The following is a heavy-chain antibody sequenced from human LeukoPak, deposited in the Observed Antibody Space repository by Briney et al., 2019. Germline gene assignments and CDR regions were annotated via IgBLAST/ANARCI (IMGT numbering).Heavy chain of an antibody. CDR2: IYYSGST. Sequence: SETLSLTCTVSGGSISSSSYYWGWIRQPPGKGLEWIGSIYYSGSTYYNPSLKSRVTISVDTSKNQFSLKLSSVTAADTAVYYCAREMATTETFDYWGQGTLVTVSS. J-gene: IGHJ4*02. D-gene: IGHD5-12*01. CDR1: GGSISSSSYY. CDR3: AREMATTETFDY. V-gene: IGHV4-39*02.